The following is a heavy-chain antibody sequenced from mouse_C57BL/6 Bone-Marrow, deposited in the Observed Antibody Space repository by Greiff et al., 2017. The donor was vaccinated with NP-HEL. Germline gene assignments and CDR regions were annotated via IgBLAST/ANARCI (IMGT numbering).Heavy chain of an antibody. CDR3: ARQGIYYDYDWFAY. CDR2: IYPRSGNT. CDR1: GYTFTSYG. V-gene: IGHV1-81*01. D-gene: IGHD2-4*01. Sequence: QVQLQQSGAELARPGASVKLSCKASGYTFTSYGISWVKQRTGQGLEWIGEIYPRSGNTYYNEKFKGKATLTADKSSSTAYMELRSLTSEDSAVYFCARQGIYYDYDWFAYWGQGTLVTVSA. J-gene: IGHJ3*01.